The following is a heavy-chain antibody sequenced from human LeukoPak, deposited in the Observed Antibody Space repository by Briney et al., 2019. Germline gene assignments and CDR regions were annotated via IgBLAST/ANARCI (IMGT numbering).Heavy chain of an antibody. J-gene: IGHJ4*02. CDR2: ISSSSSYI. Sequence: GGSLRLSCAASGFTFSSYSMNWVRQAPGKGLEWVSSISSSSSYIYYADSVKGRFTISRDNSKNTLYLQMNSLRAEDTAVYYCAKVGYSYGYYYWGQGTLVTVSS. V-gene: IGHV3-21*04. CDR1: GFTFSSYS. D-gene: IGHD5-18*01. CDR3: AKVGYSYGYYY.